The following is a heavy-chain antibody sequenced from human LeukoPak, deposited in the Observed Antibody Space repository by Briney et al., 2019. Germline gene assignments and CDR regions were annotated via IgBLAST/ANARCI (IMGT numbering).Heavy chain of an antibody. J-gene: IGHJ4*02. CDR1: GYTFTSYG. D-gene: IGHD6-13*01. CDR3: ARGLIAAAGTLYYFDY. CDR2: ISAYNGNT. Sequence: ASVKVSCNASGYTFTSYGISWVRQAPGQGLEWMGWISAYNGNTNYAQKFQGRVTITADKSTSTAYMELSSLRSEDTAVYYCARGLIAAAGTLYYFDYWGQGTLVTVSS. V-gene: IGHV1-18*01.